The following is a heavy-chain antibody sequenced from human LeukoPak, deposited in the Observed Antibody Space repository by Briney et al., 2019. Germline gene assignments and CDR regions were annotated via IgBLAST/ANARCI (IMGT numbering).Heavy chain of an antibody. V-gene: IGHV1-2*02. J-gene: IGHJ4*02. CDR1: GYTFTGYY. D-gene: IGHD5-18*01. CDR3: ARSLGRGYSYGYYYY. CDR2: INPNSGGT. Sequence: ASVKVSCKASGYTFTGYYMHWVRQAPGQGLEWMGWINPNSGGTNYAQKFQGRVTMTGDTSISTAYMELSRLRSDDTAVYYCARSLGRGYSYGYYYYWGQGTLVTVSS.